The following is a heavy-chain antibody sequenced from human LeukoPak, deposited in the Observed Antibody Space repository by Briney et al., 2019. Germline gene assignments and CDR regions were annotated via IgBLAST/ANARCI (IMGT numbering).Heavy chain of an antibody. CDR1: GFTFSSYW. D-gene: IGHD6-13*01. Sequence: GGSLRLSCAASGFTFSSYWMSWVRQAPGKGLEWVASIKQDGSEEYYVDSVKGRFTISRDNAKKSLFLQMNSLRAEDTAAYYCARDSGIAPAGYYHYYGMDVWGQGTTVTVSS. CDR2: IKQDGSEE. J-gene: IGHJ6*02. V-gene: IGHV3-7*01. CDR3: ARDSGIAPAGYYHYYGMDV.